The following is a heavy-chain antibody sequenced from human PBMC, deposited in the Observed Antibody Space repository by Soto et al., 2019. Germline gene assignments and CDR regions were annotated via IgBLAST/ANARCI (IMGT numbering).Heavy chain of an antibody. J-gene: IGHJ4*02. CDR1: GFTFSSYA. Sequence: QVQLVDSGGGVVQPGRSLRLSCAASGFTFSSYAMHWVRQAPGKGLEWVAVISYDGSNKYYADSVKGRFTISRDNSKNTLYLQMNSLGAEDTAVYYCARDWYYYGSGSYYNEDYWGQGTLVTVSS. D-gene: IGHD3-10*01. CDR2: ISYDGSNK. CDR3: ARDWYYYGSGSYYNEDY. V-gene: IGHV3-30-3*01.